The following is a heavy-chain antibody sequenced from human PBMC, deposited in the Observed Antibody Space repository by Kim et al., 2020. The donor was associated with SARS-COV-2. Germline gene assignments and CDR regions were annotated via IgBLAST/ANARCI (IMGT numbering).Heavy chain of an antibody. J-gene: IGHJ4*02. V-gene: IGHV3-64D*09. D-gene: IGHD2-15*01. CDR1: GFTFNNYA. Sequence: GGSLRLSCSASGFTFNNYAMHWVRQAPGKGLEYVSGISSNGGSTYYADSVKGRFTISRDNSKNTLYLQMSSLRAEDTAVYYCVTRGFCSGGSCYPTDFDYWGQGTLVTVSS. CDR2: ISSNGGST. CDR3: VTRGFCSGGSCYPTDFDY.